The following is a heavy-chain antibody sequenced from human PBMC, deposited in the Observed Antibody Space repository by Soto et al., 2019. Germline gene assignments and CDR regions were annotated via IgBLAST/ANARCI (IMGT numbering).Heavy chain of an antibody. V-gene: IGHV4-31*03. Sequence: SETLSLTCTVSGGSISSGGYYWSRIRQHPGKGLEWIGYIYYSGSTYYNPSLKSRVTISVDTSKNQFSLRLSSVTAADTAVYYCARHKDTSSRYLLPDYWGQGTLVTVSS. CDR1: GGSISSGGYY. CDR3: ARHKDTSSRYLLPDY. CDR2: IYYSGST. D-gene: IGHD2-2*01. J-gene: IGHJ4*02.